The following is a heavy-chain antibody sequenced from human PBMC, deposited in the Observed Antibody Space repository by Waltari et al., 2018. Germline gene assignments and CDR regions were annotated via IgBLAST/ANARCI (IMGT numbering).Heavy chain of an antibody. D-gene: IGHD1-26*01. CDR3: ARGGARDAFDI. Sequence: QVQLVQSGAEVKKPGSSVKVSCKASGGTFSSYAISWVRQAPGQGLEWMGRINPNSGGTNYAQKFQGRVTMTRDTSISTAYMELSRLRSDDTAVYYCARGGARDAFDIWGQGTMVTVSS. CDR1: GGTFSSYA. J-gene: IGHJ3*02. CDR2: INPNSGGT. V-gene: IGHV1-2*06.